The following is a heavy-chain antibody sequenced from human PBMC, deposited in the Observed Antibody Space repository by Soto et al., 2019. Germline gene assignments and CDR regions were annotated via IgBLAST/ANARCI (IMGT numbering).Heavy chain of an antibody. V-gene: IGHV3-30*18. D-gene: IGHD5-12*01. CDR2: ISYDGSNK. CDR3: VKGGYHYFDY. Sequence: QVQLVVSGGVVVQPGRSLRLSCAASRFTFSNYGMHWVRQTPGKGLEWVAVISYDGSNKYYADSVKGRFTISRDNSKNTLYLQMNSLRAEDTAVYYCVKGGYHYFDYWGQGTLVTVSS. J-gene: IGHJ4*02. CDR1: RFTFSNYG.